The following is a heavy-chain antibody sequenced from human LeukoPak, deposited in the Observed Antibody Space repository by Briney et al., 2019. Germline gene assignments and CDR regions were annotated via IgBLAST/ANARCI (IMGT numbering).Heavy chain of an antibody. CDR1: GGSFSGYY. Sequence: SETLSLTCAVYGGSFSGYYWSWIRQPPGKGLEWIGEINHSGSTNYNPSLKSRVTISVDTSKNQFSLKLSSVTAADTAVYYCARGFHTYYDFWSGYYESPTFDPWGQGTLVTVSS. J-gene: IGHJ5*02. V-gene: IGHV4-34*01. CDR3: ARGFHTYYDFWSGYYESPTFDP. CDR2: INHSGST. D-gene: IGHD3-3*01.